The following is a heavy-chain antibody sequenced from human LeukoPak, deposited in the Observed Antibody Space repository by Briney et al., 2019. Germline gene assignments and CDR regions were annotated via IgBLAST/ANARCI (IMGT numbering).Heavy chain of an antibody. Sequence: GASVKVSCKASGYTFTSYGISWVRQAPGQGLEWMGWINPDSGGTNYAQKFQGRVTMTRDTSISTAYMELSRLRSDDTAVYYCAREGEQAAAGTYYYYYMDVWGKGTTVTISS. CDR3: AREGEQAAAGTYYYYYMDV. J-gene: IGHJ6*03. D-gene: IGHD6-13*01. V-gene: IGHV1-2*02. CDR1: GYTFTSYG. CDR2: INPDSGGT.